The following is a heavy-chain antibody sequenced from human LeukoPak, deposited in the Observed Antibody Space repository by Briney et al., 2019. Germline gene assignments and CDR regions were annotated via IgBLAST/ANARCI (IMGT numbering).Heavy chain of an antibody. CDR3: VRRAGGYSHPYDY. V-gene: IGHV3-53*01. J-gene: IGHJ4*02. CDR1: EFSVGSNY. CDR2: IYSGGGT. D-gene: IGHD4-23*01. Sequence: PGGSLRLSCAASEFSVGSNYMTWVRQAPGKGLEWVSLIYSGGGTYYADSVRGRFTISRDDSKNTLYLQMNSLRAEDTAVYYCVRRAGGYSHPYDYWGQGTLVTVSS.